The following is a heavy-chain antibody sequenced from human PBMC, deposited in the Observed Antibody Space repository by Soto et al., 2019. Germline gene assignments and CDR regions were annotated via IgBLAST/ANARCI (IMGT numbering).Heavy chain of an antibody. CDR1: GYTFTSYA. V-gene: IGHV1-3*01. CDR3: ARAPPYYDILTGYRYDAFDI. D-gene: IGHD3-9*01. CDR2: INAGNGNT. Sequence: ASVKVSCKASGYTFTSYAMHWVRQAPGQRLEWMGWINAGNGNTKYSQKFQGRVTITRDTSASTAYMELSSLRSEDTAVYYCARAPPYYDILTGYRYDAFDIWGQGTMVTVSS. J-gene: IGHJ3*02.